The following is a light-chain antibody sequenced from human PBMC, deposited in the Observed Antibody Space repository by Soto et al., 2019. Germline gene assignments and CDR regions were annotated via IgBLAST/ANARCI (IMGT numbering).Light chain of an antibody. Sequence: EIVMTQSPATLSVSPGERATLSCRASQSVSSNLAWFQQKPGQAPRLLIYGASTRATGITATFSGSGSGTEFTLTISSLQSEDFAVYYCQQYNDRPGTFGQGTKV. J-gene: IGKJ1*01. CDR3: QQYNDRPGT. CDR1: QSVSSN. V-gene: IGKV3-15*01. CDR2: GAS.